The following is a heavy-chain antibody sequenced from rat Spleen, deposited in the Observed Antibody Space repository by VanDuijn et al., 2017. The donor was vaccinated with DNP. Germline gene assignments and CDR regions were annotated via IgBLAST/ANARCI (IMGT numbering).Heavy chain of an antibody. D-gene: IGHD1-12*02. CDR2: ITGGGRTT. CDR3: TRVGDYHDGGDGDVLDV. Sequence: EEQLVESGGDLVQPGRSLKLSCVASGFTFSYYWMAWVRQVPGKGLEWIASITGGGRTTSYPDPVKGRFTISRDDAKNTLSLQMNSLRSEDTATYYCTRVGDYHDGGDGDVLDVWGQGTSVTVSS. CDR1: GFTFSYYW. V-gene: IGHV5-31*01. J-gene: IGHJ4*01.